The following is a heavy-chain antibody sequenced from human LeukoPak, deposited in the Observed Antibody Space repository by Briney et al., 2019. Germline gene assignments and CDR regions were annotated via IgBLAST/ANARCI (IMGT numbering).Heavy chain of an antibody. J-gene: IGHJ4*02. CDR1: GYTFTSYG. CDR2: ISAYNGNT. V-gene: IGHV1-18*01. Sequence: ASVKVSCKASGYTFTSYGISWVRQAPGQGLEWMGWISAYNGNTNYAQKLQGRVTMTTDTSTSTAYMELSSLRSEDTAVYYCATSRYCGGDCYSGDFDFWGQGTLVTVSS. CDR3: ATSRYCGGDCYSGDFDF. D-gene: IGHD2-21*02.